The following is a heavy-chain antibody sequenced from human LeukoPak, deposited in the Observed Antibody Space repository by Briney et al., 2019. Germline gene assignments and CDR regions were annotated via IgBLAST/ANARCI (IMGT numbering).Heavy chain of an antibody. J-gene: IGHJ6*02. Sequence: GGSLRLSCAVSGFTFSDHYMDWVRQAPGKGLEWVGRTRNKANSYTTVYAASVQGRFTVSRDDIKNSLYLQMNSLKTEDTAVYYCARGYHSFDVWGQGTTVTVSS. D-gene: IGHD1-26*01. CDR1: GFTFSDHY. CDR2: TRNKANSYTT. V-gene: IGHV3-72*01. CDR3: ARGYHSFDV.